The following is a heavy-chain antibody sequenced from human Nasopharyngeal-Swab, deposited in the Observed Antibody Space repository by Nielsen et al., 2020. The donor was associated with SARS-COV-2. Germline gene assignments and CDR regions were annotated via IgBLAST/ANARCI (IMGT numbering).Heavy chain of an antibody. CDR3: ANRRGSSWHPYCFDY. J-gene: IGHJ4*02. D-gene: IGHD6-13*01. V-gene: IGHV3-33*05. CDR2: ISYDGHTQ. CDR1: GFTVSAFG. Sequence: GGSLRLSCAASGFTVSAFGMHWVRQAPGEVLEWVAHISYDGHTQYYSDSVTGRFTISRDNSENTLYLQMNSLRAEDTAVYYCANRRGSSWHPYCFDYWGQGTLVTVSS.